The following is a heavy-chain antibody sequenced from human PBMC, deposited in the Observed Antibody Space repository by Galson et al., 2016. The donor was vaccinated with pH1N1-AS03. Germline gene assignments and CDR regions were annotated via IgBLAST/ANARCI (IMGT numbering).Heavy chain of an antibody. D-gene: IGHD6-19*01. V-gene: IGHV3-7*03. CDR3: ARMQWLLPQYYFNC. CDR2: INHDGGEK. CDR1: GFTFSTYW. J-gene: IGHJ4*02. Sequence: SLRLSCAASGFTFSTYWMMWVRQAPGKGLEWVANINHDGGEKYYVDSVKGRFTISRDNAKNSLFLQMDSLRAEDTAVYFCARMQWLLPQYYFNCWGQGTLVTVPS.